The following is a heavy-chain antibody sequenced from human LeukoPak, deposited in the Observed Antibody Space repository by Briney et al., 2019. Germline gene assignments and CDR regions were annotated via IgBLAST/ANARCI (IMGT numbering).Heavy chain of an antibody. CDR3: ARVDSPYDSSGYYLSGMDV. D-gene: IGHD3-22*01. V-gene: IGHV1-2*02. CDR2: INPNSGGT. Sequence: ASVKVSCKASGYTFTCYYMHWVRQAPGQGLEWMGWINPNSGGTNYAQKFQGRVTMTRDTSISTAYMELSRLRSDDTAVYYCARVDSPYDSSGYYLSGMDVWGQGTTVTVSS. CDR1: GYTFTCYY. J-gene: IGHJ6*02.